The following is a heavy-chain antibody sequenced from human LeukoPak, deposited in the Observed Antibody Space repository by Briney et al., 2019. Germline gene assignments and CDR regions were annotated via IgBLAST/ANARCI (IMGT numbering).Heavy chain of an antibody. Sequence: GGSLRLSCAASGFTVSSNYMSWVRQAPGKGLEWVAVISYDGSNKYYADSVKGRFTISRDNSKNTLYLQMNSLRAEDTAVYYCARDPVDLVPAAIHVYYYYYGMDVWGQGTTVTVSS. D-gene: IGHD2-2*02. CDR1: GFTVSSNY. CDR2: ISYDGSNK. V-gene: IGHV3-30*03. CDR3: ARDPVDLVPAAIHVYYYYYGMDV. J-gene: IGHJ6*02.